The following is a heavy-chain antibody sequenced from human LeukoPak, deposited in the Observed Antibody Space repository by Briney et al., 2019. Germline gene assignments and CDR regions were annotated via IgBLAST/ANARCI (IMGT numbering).Heavy chain of an antibody. Sequence: SETLSLTCTVSGGSISSYYWSWIRQPPGKGLEWIGYIYYSGSTNYNPSLKSRVTISVDTSKNQFSLKLSSVTAADTAVYYCARDVGGFDYWGQGTLVTVSS. CDR3: ARDVGGFDY. D-gene: IGHD2-15*01. CDR1: GGSISSYY. CDR2: IYYSGST. J-gene: IGHJ4*02. V-gene: IGHV4-59*01.